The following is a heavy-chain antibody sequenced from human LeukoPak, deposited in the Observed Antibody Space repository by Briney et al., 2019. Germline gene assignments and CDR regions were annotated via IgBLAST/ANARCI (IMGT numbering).Heavy chain of an antibody. CDR1: GGSIGSYY. V-gene: IGHV4-59*01. CDR2: IYYSGST. Sequence: SETLSLTCTVSGGSIGSYYWSWIRQPPGKGLEWIGYIYYSGSTNYNPSLKSRVTISVDTSKNQFSLKLSSVTAADTAVYYCARDRISSGGLYYYYMDVWAKGPRSPSP. CDR3: ARDRISSGGLYYYYMDV. J-gene: IGHJ6*03. D-gene: IGHD6-6*01.